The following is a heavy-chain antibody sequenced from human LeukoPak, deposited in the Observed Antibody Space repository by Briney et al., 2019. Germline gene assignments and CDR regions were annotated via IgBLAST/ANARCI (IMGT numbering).Heavy chain of an antibody. J-gene: IGHJ4*02. CDR2: IIPILGKA. Sequence: SVKVSCKASGGTFSSYTISWVRQAPGQGLEWMGRIIPILGKANYAQKFQGRVTITADKSTSTAYMELSSLRSEDTAVYYCARDLTDSSGSVWGQGTLVTVSS. CDR1: GGTFSSYT. D-gene: IGHD6-19*01. CDR3: ARDLTDSSGSV. V-gene: IGHV1-69*08.